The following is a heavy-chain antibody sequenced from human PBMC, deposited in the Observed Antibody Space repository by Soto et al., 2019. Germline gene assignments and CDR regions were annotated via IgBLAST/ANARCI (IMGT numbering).Heavy chain of an antibody. D-gene: IGHD3-22*01. CDR2: IYYSGST. J-gene: IGHJ4*02. CDR3: ARGGEYYYDSSGYYYYLPFDY. Sequence: QVQLQESGPGLVKPSQTLSLTCTVSGGSISSGGYYWSWIRQHPGKGLEWIGYIYYSGSTYYNPSLKRRVTISVDTSKNQFSLKLSSVTAADTAVYYCARGGEYYYDSSGYYYYLPFDYWGQGTLVTVSS. V-gene: IGHV4-31*03. CDR1: GGSISSGGYY.